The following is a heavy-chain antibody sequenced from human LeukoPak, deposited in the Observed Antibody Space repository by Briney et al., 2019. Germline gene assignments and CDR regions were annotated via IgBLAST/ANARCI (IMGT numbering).Heavy chain of an antibody. CDR2: INHSVST. CDR1: GGSFSGYY. Sequence: SETLSLTCAVYGGSFSGYYWSWIRQPPGKGLEWIGEINHSVSTNYNPSLKSRATISVDTSKNLFSLKVSSVTAADTAVYYCAGEDANYDFWHGRRDTGAFDIWGQGTMVTVSS. D-gene: IGHD3-3*01. J-gene: IGHJ3*02. V-gene: IGHV4-34*01. CDR3: AGEDANYDFWHGRRDTGAFDI.